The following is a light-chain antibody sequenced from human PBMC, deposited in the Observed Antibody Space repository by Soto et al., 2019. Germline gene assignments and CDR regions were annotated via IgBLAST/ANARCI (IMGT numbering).Light chain of an antibody. CDR2: DAS. CDR3: QQYNTYWT. V-gene: IGKV1-5*01. CDR1: QSISTW. Sequence: DIQMTQSPSTLSASGGDRVTITCRASQSISTWLAWYQQKPGKAPKLLIYDASNLERGVPTRFSGCGFGTDVTPAISSLQADDSETYVCQQYNTYWTFGQGTKVEIE. J-gene: IGKJ1*01.